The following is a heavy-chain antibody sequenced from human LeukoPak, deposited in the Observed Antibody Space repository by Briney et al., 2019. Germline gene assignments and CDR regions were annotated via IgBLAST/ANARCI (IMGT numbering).Heavy chain of an antibody. CDR3: AGDRGGSSAPFDS. J-gene: IGHJ4*02. V-gene: IGHV4-59*01. CDR1: GGSISSYY. Sequence: PSETLSLTCIVSGGSISSYYWSWIRQPPGKGLEWIGYIYYSGNTNYNPSLKSRVTISVDTSKSQFSPKLSSVTAADTAVYYCAGDRGGSSAPFDSWGQGTLVTVSS. CDR2: IYYSGNT. D-gene: IGHD6-6*01.